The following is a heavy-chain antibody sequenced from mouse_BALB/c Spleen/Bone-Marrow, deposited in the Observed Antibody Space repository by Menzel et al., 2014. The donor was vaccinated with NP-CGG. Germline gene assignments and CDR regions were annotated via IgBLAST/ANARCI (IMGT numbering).Heavy chain of an antibody. D-gene: IGHD2-10*02. V-gene: IGHV1-20*02. Sequence: DVKLVESGPELVKPGASVKISCKASGYSFTGYFMNWVMQSHGKSLEWIGRINPYNGDTLYNQKFKGKATLTVDKSSSTAHMELRSLASEDSAVYYCARYGNYPYFDYWGQGTTLTVSS. CDR1: GYSFTGYF. CDR3: ARYGNYPYFDY. J-gene: IGHJ2*01. CDR2: INPYNGDT.